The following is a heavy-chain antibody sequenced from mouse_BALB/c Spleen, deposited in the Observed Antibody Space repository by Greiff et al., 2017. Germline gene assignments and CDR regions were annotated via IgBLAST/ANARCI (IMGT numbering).Heavy chain of an antibody. Sequence: EVQLVESGGGLVQPGGSLKLSCAASGFTFSSYTMSWVRQTPEKRLEWVAYISNGGGSTYYPDTVKGRFTISRDNAKNTLYLQMSSLKSEDTAMYYCARPQLRLHAMDYWGQGTSVTVSS. V-gene: IGHV5-12-2*01. CDR3: ARPQLRLHAMDY. D-gene: IGHD1-2*01. J-gene: IGHJ4*01. CDR1: GFTFSSYT. CDR2: ISNGGGST.